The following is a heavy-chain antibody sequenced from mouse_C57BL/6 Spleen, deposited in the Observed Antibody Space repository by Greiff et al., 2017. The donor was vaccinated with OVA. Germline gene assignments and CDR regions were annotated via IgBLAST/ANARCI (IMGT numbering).Heavy chain of an antibody. V-gene: IGHV5-4*01. CDR2: ISDGGSYT. J-gene: IGHJ4*01. CDR1: GFTFSSYA. D-gene: IGHD2-3*01. CDR3: ARDRDDP. Sequence: EVKVVESGGGLVKPGGSLKLSCAASGFTFSSYAMSWVRQTPEKRLEWVATISDGGSYTYYPDNVKGRFTISRDNAKNNLYLQMSHLKSEDTAMYYCARDRDDPWGQGTSVTVSS.